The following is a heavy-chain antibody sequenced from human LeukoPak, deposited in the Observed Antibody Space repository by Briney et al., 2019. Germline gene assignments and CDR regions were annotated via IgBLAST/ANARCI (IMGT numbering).Heavy chain of an antibody. CDR2: IYTSGST. V-gene: IGHV4-4*07. D-gene: IGHD2-15*01. CDR1: GGSISSYY. Sequence: SETLSLTCTVSGGSISSYYWSWIRQPAGKGLEWIGRIYTSGSTNYNPSLKSRVTMSVDTSKNQFSLKLSSVTAADTAVYYCASTLSVVVAANAFDIWGQGTMVTVSS. CDR3: ASTLSVVVAANAFDI. J-gene: IGHJ3*02.